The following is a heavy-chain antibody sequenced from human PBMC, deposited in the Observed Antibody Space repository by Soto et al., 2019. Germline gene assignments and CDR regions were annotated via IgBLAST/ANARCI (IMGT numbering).Heavy chain of an antibody. J-gene: IGHJ6*02. V-gene: IGHV6-1*01. CDR3: ARATLIVGAFYYYYYYGMDV. D-gene: IGHD1-26*01. Sequence: SPTPSLPRANSRYSVSSNSAALDWGRHSPSRGLEWLGRTYYRSKWYNDYAVSVKSRITINPDTSKNQFSLQLNSVTPEDTAVYYCARATLIVGAFYYYYYYGMDVWGQGTTVTVSS. CDR1: RYSVSSNSAA. CDR2: TYYRSKWYN.